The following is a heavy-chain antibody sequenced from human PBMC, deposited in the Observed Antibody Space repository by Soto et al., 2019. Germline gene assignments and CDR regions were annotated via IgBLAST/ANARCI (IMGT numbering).Heavy chain of an antibody. V-gene: IGHV3-21*01. Sequence: EVQLVESGGGLVKPGGSLRLSCAASGFTFSSYSMNWVRQAPGKGLEWVSSISSSSSYIYYADAVKGRFTIYRDNAKNSLYLQLNSLRAEDTAVYYCARDGGAGGGARIIPDIVVLVAAKDYYGMDVWGPGTTVTVSS. CDR2: ISSSSSYI. D-gene: IGHD2-15*01. J-gene: IGHJ6*02. CDR1: GFTFSSYS. CDR3: ARDGGAGGGARIIPDIVVLVAAKDYYGMDV.